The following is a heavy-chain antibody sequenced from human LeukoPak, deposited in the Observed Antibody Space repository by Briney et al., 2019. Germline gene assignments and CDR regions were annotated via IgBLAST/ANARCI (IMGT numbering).Heavy chain of an antibody. CDR2: ISAYNGNT. CDR3: ARRGYYYDSSGYYSLDY. D-gene: IGHD3-22*01. J-gene: IGHJ4*02. CDR1: GYTFTSYG. Sequence: ASVKVSCKASGYTFTSYGISWVRQAPGQGLEWMGWISAYNGNTNYAQKHQGRVTMTTDTSTSPAYMELRSMRSDDTAVYYCARRGYYYDSSGYYSLDYWGQGTLVTVSS. V-gene: IGHV1-18*01.